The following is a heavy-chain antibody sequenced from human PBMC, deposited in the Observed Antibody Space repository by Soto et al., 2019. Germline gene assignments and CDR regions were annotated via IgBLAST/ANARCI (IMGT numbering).Heavy chain of an antibody. J-gene: IGHJ4*01. Sequence: GGSLRLSCAASGFTFSNYPMSWVRQAPGKGLEWVSGMSGSGASTYYADSVKGRFTISRGNSKNTLYLQMNSLRAEDTAVYYCARDLAPYYDFWSGYYPFFDYWGHGTLVTVSS. V-gene: IGHV3-23*01. CDR2: MSGSGAST. CDR1: GFTFSNYP. D-gene: IGHD3-3*01. CDR3: ARDLAPYYDFWSGYYPFFDY.